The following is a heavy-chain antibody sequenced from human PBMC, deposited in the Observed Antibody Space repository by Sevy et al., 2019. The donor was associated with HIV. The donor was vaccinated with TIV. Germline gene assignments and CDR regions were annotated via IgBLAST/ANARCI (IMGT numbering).Heavy chain of an antibody. CDR3: VAANSWEDY. Sequence: GGSLRLSCAPSGLTFSDYWMHWVRQAPGKGLVWVSRVNSDGSSTTYADSVKGRFTISGDNTKNTLSLQMNSLRAEDTAVYYCVAANSWEDYWGQGTLVTVSS. V-gene: IGHV3-74*01. CDR2: VNSDGSST. D-gene: IGHD2-15*01. J-gene: IGHJ4*02. CDR1: GLTFSDYW.